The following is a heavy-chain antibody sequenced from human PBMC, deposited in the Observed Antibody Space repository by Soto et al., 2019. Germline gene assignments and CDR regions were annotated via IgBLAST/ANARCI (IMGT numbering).Heavy chain of an antibody. D-gene: IGHD2-2*01. J-gene: IGHJ4*02. CDR3: AREDSIIIPAVSDF. CDR2: ISKSDYT. V-gene: IGHV3-21*01. CDR1: GLAFNNYG. Sequence: GTRRVSWTDAGLAFNNYGLTIVRQAPGKGLEWVSSISKSDYTYSSDSVKGRFTISRDNAKNSVSLQMQTLRVEDTAVYYCAREDSIIIPAVSDFWGQGTLVTGSS.